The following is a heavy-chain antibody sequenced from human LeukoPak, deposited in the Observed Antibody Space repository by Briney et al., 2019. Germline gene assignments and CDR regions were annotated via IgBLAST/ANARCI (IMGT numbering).Heavy chain of an antibody. V-gene: IGHV1-69*02. CDR1: GGAFSSYT. CDR2: IITILGIA. J-gene: IGHJ6*02. CDR3: ARGGSVTTVTTRHYYYCGMDV. Sequence: SVTVSCKASGGAFSSYTISWVRQAPGPGQGWVGRIITILGIATYAQKFQSRVTITADKSTSTAYMELSRLRSEDTAVYYCARGGSVTTVTTRHYYYCGMDVWGQGTTVTVSS. D-gene: IGHD4-17*01.